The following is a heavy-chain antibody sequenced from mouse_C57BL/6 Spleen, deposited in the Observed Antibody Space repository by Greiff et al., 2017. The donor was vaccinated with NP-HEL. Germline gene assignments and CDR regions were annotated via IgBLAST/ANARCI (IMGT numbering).Heavy chain of an antibody. CDR1: GYTFTDYY. J-gene: IGHJ2*01. Sequence: VQLKQSGPELVKPGASVKISCKASGYTFTDYYMNWVKQSHGKSLEWIGDINPNNGGTSYNQKFKGKATLTVDKSSSTAYMELRSLTSEDSAVYYCARSFTTVAYFDYWGQGTTLTVSS. CDR2: INPNNGGT. V-gene: IGHV1-26*01. CDR3: ARSFTTVAYFDY. D-gene: IGHD1-1*01.